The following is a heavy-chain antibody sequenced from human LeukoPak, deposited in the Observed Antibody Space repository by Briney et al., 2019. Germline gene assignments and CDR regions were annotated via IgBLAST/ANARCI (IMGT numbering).Heavy chain of an antibody. CDR1: GFTFSSYA. CDR2: ISGSGGST. Sequence: GFLRLSCAASGFTFSSYAMSWVRQAPGKGLELVSAISGSGGSTYYADSVKGRFTISRDNSKNTLYLQMNSLRAEDTAVYYCARDSRYYYMDVWGKGTTVTVSS. V-gene: IGHV3-23*01. J-gene: IGHJ6*03. CDR3: ARDSRYYYMDV.